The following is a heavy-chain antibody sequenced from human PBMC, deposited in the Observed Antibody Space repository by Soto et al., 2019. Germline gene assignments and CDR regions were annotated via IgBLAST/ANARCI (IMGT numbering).Heavy chain of an antibody. D-gene: IGHD3-3*01. CDR2: IYYSGST. J-gene: IGHJ6*02. CDR3: ARGGGVVMVYSYGMDV. V-gene: IGHV4-59*01. Sequence: QVQLQESGPGLVKPSETLSLTCTVSGGSISSYYWSWIRQPTGKGLEWIGYIYYSGSTNYNPSLQSRVTISVDTSKHQFALKLSSVTAADKDVYYCARGGGVVMVYSYGMDVWGQGTTVTVSS. CDR1: GGSISSYY.